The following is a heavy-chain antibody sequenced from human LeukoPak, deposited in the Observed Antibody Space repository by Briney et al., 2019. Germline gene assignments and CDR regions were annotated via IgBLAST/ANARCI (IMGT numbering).Heavy chain of an antibody. D-gene: IGHD3-3*01. J-gene: IGHJ4*02. CDR1: GYTFTGYY. CDR3: ARGPISSPHYDY. V-gene: IGHV1-2*02. Sequence: ASVKVSCKASGYTFTGYYMHWVRQAPGQGLEWMGWINPNSGGTDYAQKFQGRVTMTRDTSISTAYMELSRLRSDDTAVYYCARGPISSPHYDYWGQGTLVTVSS. CDR2: INPNSGGT.